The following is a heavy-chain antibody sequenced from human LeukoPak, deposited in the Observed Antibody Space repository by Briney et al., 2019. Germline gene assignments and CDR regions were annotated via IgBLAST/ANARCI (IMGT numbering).Heavy chain of an antibody. V-gene: IGHV3-53*01. CDR2: IYSGGTT. D-gene: IGHD1-26*01. Sequence: PGGSLRLSCAVAGFTLISNYMSWVRQAPGKGLEWVSTIYSGGTTYYADSVEGRFTISRDTSKNTLYLQMDSLRAEDTAVYYCAREIGGALHFFDYWGQGTLVTVSS. J-gene: IGHJ4*02. CDR3: AREIGGALHFFDY. CDR1: GFTLISNY.